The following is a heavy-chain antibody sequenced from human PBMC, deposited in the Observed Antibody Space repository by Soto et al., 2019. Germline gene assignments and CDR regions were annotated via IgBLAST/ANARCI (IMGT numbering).Heavy chain of an antibody. D-gene: IGHD3-22*01. CDR2: ISGSGGST. CDR1: GFTFSSYA. J-gene: IGHJ4*02. Sequence: GGSLRLSCAASGFTFSSYAMSWVRQAPGKGLEWVSAISGSGGSTYYADSVKGRFTISRDNSKNTLYLQMNSLRAEDTAVYYCAKYVSSGYWAYYFDYWGQGTLVTVSS. V-gene: IGHV3-23*01. CDR3: AKYVSSGYWAYYFDY.